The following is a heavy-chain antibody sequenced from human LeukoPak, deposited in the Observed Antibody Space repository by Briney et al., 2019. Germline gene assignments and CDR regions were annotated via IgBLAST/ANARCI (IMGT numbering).Heavy chain of an antibody. Sequence: PSETLSLTCTVSGGSISSGDYYWSWIRQPPGKGLEWIGYIYYSGSTYYNPSLKSRVTISVDTSKNQFSLKLSSVTAADTAVYYCARDGDFWSGYWDYWGQGTLVTVSS. CDR3: ARDGDFWSGYWDY. V-gene: IGHV4-30-4*02. CDR2: IYYSGST. D-gene: IGHD3-3*01. CDR1: GGSISSGDYY. J-gene: IGHJ4*02.